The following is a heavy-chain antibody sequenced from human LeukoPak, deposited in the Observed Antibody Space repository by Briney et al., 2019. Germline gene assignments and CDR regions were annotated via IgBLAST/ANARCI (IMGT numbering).Heavy chain of an antibody. CDR2: IYYSGST. J-gene: IGHJ4*02. CDR1: GGSISSSSYY. Sequence: KTSETLSLTCTVSGGSISSSSYYWGWIRQPPGKGLEWIGSIYYSGSTYYNPSLKSRITISVDTSKNQFSLKLSSVTVADTAVYYCARHPDHYGDYGELYFDYWGQGTLVTVSS. D-gene: IGHD4-17*01. V-gene: IGHV4-39*01. CDR3: ARHPDHYGDYGELYFDY.